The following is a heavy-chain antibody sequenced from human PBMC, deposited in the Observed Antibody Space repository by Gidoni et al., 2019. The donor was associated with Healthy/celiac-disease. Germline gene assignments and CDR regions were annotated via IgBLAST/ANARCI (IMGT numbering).Heavy chain of an antibody. D-gene: IGHD3-10*01. Sequence: EVQLVESGGGLVQPGGSLKLSCAASGFTFSGSAMHWVRQASGKGLEWVGRIRSKANSYATAYAASVKGRFTISRDDSKNTAYLQMNSLKTEDTAVYYCTNYGSGSYYIWGQGTLVTVSS. CDR1: GFTFSGSA. J-gene: IGHJ4*02. CDR3: TNYGSGSYYI. V-gene: IGHV3-73*02. CDR2: IRSKANSYAT.